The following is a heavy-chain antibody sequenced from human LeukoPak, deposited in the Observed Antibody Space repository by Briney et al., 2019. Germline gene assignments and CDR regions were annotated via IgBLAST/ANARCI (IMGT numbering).Heavy chain of an antibody. V-gene: IGHV1-46*01. Sequence: GASVKVSCKASGYTFTSYYMHWVRQAPGQGLEWMGIINPSGGSTSYAQKFQGRVTMTRDTSTSTVYMELSSLRSEDTAVYYCARGPHSGYDIWLRYYYGMDVWGQGTTVTVSS. CDR2: INPSGGST. J-gene: IGHJ6*02. CDR3: ARGPHSGYDIWLRYYYGMDV. D-gene: IGHD5-12*01. CDR1: GYTFTSYY.